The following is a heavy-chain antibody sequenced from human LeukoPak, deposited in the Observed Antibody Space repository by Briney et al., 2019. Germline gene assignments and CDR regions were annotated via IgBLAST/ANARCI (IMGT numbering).Heavy chain of an antibody. Sequence: PGGSLRLSCAASGFTFSSYGMHWVRQAPGKGLEWVAVIWYGGSNKYYADSVKGRFTISRDNSKNTLYLQMNSLRAEDTAVYYCARGIAAAGTPPFDYWGQGTLVTVSS. V-gene: IGHV3-33*08. CDR1: GFTFSSYG. CDR2: IWYGGSNK. CDR3: ARGIAAAGTPPFDY. D-gene: IGHD6-13*01. J-gene: IGHJ4*02.